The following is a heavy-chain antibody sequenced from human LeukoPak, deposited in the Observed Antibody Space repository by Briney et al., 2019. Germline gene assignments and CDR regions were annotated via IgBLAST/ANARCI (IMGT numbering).Heavy chain of an antibody. CDR3: AKALSSYNCFDP. CDR2: LHHSGAS. J-gene: IGHJ5*02. CDR1: DYSISIGYF. Sequence: PSETLSLTCAVADYSISIGYFWGWIRQPAGKGLEWLGSLHHSGASYYNPSLKSRVSISMDTSTNQFFLRLSSVTAADTAVYYCAKALSSYNCFDPWGQGTLVTVSS. V-gene: IGHV4-38-2*01. D-gene: IGHD6-6*01.